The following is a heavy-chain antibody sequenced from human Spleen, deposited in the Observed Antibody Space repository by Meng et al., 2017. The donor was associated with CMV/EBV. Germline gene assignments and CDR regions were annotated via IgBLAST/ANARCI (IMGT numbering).Heavy chain of an antibody. Sequence: SETLSLTCTVSGDSVSNGSYYWSWIRQPPGKGLEYIGYFYYIGNTNNNPSLKSRVTISVDTSKNQFSLNLSSVTAADTAGYYCARGPRRGYIDCWGQGTLVTVSS. CDR2: FYYIGNT. CDR3: ARGPRRGYIDC. J-gene: IGHJ4*02. V-gene: IGHV4-61*01. CDR1: GDSVSNGSYY.